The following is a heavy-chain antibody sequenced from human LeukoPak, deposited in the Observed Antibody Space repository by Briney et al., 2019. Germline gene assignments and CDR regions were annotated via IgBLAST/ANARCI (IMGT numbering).Heavy chain of an antibody. Sequence: PSETLSLTCAVYVGSLSGYYWSWIRQPPGKGLEWIGQINHSESTNYNPSLKSRVTISVDTSKNQFSLKLSSVTAADTAVYYCARRRYDYVWGSYQNKRWFDYWGQGTLVTVSS. D-gene: IGHD3-16*02. V-gene: IGHV4-34*01. CDR1: VGSLSGYY. J-gene: IGHJ4*02. CDR2: INHSEST. CDR3: ARRRYDYVWGSYQNKRWFDY.